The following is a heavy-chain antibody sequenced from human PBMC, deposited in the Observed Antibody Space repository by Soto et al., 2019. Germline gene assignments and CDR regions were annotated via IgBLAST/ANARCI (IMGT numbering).Heavy chain of an antibody. CDR3: ARTGDGHHDFLDY. V-gene: IGHV3-7*01. CDR1: GFTFSSYW. D-gene: IGHD1-1*01. Sequence: PGGSLRLSCAASGFTFSSYWMNWVRQAPGKGLEWVANINQDGSEDNLLDSVKGRFTISRDNAKNSFFLQMNSLRVDDTAVYYCARTGDGHHDFLDYWGQGALVTVSS. J-gene: IGHJ4*02. CDR2: INQDGSED.